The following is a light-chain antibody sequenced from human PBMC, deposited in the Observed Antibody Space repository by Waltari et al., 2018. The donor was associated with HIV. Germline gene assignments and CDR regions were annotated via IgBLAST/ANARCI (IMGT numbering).Light chain of an antibody. V-gene: IGLV2-23*02. CDR2: GVT. CDR3: SSFATTATPVL. CDR1: GSAVGAYNL. J-gene: IGLJ2*01. Sequence: QSALTQPAAVSGSPGQSITFSCTGTGSAVGAYNLVPWYQQHPDKAPKLVMYGVTQRPSGVSDRFSGSKSGNTAYLTISGLQADDEADYFCSSFATTATPVLFGGGTKLTVL.